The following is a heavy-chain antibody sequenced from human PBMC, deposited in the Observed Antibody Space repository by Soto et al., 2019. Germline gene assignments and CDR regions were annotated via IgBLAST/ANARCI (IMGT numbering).Heavy chain of an antibody. CDR1: GGTFSSYA. Sequence: GASVKVSCKASGGTFSSYAISWVRQAPGQGLEWMGGIIPIFGTANYAQKFQGRVTITADESTSTAYMELSSLRSEDTAVYCCASPFLTGYFNFDYWGQGTLVTAPQ. CDR2: IIPIFGTA. J-gene: IGHJ4*02. V-gene: IGHV1-69*13. CDR3: ASPFLTGYFNFDY. D-gene: IGHD3-9*01.